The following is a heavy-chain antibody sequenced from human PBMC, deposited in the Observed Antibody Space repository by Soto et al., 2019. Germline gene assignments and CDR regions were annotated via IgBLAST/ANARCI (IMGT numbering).Heavy chain of an antibody. CDR3: VPKIRVPYCGGDCYPLYFQH. CDR2: ISSNGDST. Sequence: GGSLRLSCSASGFTFSSYAIHWVRRAPGKGLEYVSTISSNGDSTYYADSVKGRFTISRDNSKNTLYLQMSSLRAEDTAVYYCVPKIRVPYCGGDCYPLYFQHWGQGTLVTVSS. CDR1: GFTFSSYA. J-gene: IGHJ1*01. V-gene: IGHV3-64D*06. D-gene: IGHD2-21*02.